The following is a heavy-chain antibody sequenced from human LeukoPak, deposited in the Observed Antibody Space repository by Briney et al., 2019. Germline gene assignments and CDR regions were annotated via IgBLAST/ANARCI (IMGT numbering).Heavy chain of an antibody. J-gene: IGHJ6*02. CDR3: ARDLGGRDGYYTIRDYYGMDV. D-gene: IGHD5-24*01. V-gene: IGHV3-48*04. Sequence: PGRSLRLSCAASGFTFSSYGMHWVRQAPGKGLEWVSYISSRSSTIYYADSVKGRFTISRDNAKNSLYLQMNSLRAEDTAVYYCARDLGGRDGYYTIRDYYGMDVWGQGTTVTVSS. CDR1: GFTFSSYG. CDR2: ISSRSSTI.